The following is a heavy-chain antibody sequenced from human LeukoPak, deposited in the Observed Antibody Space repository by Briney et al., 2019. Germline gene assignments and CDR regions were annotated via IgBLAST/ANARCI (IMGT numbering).Heavy chain of an antibody. J-gene: IGHJ3*02. CDR1: GYTFTSYY. CDR3: ARDLADHNYNSGSYGVIAFDI. V-gene: IGHV1-46*01. D-gene: IGHD1-26*01. Sequence: ASVKVSCKASGYTFTSYYMHWVRQAPGQGLEWMGIINPSGGSTSYAQKFQGRVTMTRDTSTSTVYMELSSLRSEDTAVYYCARDLADHNYNSGSYGVIAFDIWGQGTMVTVSS. CDR2: INPSGGST.